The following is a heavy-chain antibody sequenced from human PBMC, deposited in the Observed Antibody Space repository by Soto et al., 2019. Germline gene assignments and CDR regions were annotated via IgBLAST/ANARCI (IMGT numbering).Heavy chain of an antibody. CDR2: IYHSGST. CDR1: GYSISSVYY. V-gene: IGHV4-38-2*01. Sequence: PTETLSLTCAVSGYSISSVYYWGLIRQPPGKGLEWIGSIYHSGSTYYNPSLKSRVTISVDTSKNQFSLKLSSVTAADTAVYYCARAGYYHGEGRDYGMDVWGKGTPGTVSA. J-gene: IGHJ6*04. D-gene: IGHD3-10*01. CDR3: ARAGYYHGEGRDYGMDV.